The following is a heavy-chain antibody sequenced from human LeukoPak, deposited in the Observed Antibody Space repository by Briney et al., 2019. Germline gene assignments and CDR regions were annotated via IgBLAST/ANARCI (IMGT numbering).Heavy chain of an antibody. CDR2: ISARGTTT. Sequence: GGSLRLSCAASGFTFSSYDMSWVRRAPGKGLEWVSVISARGTTTFYADSVRGRFTISRDSSKNTLYLQMNALRAEDTAVYYCANPYDPGSGSYDYWGQGTPVTVSS. J-gene: IGHJ4*02. V-gene: IGHV3-23*01. CDR3: ANPYDPGSGSYDY. CDR1: GFTFSSYD. D-gene: IGHD3-10*01.